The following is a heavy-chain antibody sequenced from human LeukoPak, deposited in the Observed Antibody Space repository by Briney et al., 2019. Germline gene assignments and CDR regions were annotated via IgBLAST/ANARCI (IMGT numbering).Heavy chain of an antibody. V-gene: IGHV3-33*01. Sequence: GSLILSCAASGFTFSSYGMHWVRQAPGKGLEWMAVIWYDGSNKYYADSVKGRFTISRDNSKNTLYLQMNSLRAEDTAVYYCARDRGEYSNLDYWGQGTLVTVSS. D-gene: IGHD4-11*01. J-gene: IGHJ4*02. CDR1: GFTFSSYG. CDR3: ARDRGEYSNLDY. CDR2: IWYDGSNK.